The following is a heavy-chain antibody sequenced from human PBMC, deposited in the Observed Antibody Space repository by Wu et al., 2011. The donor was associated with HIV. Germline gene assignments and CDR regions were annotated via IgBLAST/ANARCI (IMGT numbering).Heavy chain of an antibody. D-gene: IGHD4-17*01. CDR1: GYTFTGYY. CDR3: ARDYGDYEGRYXFAP. Sequence: QVQLVQSGAEVKKPGASVKVSCKTSGYTFTGYYIHWVRQAPGRGLEWMGWINPNSGGTNYAQRFQGRVPMTRDTSISTVYMELSRLRSDDTAVYYCARDYGDYEGRYXFAPWGQGTLVTVSS. CDR2: INPNSGGT. J-gene: IGHJ5*02. V-gene: IGHV1-2*02.